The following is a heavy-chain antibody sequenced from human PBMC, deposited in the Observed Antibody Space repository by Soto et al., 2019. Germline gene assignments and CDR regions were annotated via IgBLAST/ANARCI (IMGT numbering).Heavy chain of an antibody. V-gene: IGHV5-10-1*04. D-gene: IGHD3-22*01. CDR3: ARQIYDSDTGPNFQYYFDS. CDR2: IDPSDSYT. Sequence: PGESLKISCKGSGYSFTSYWISWVRQMPGKGLEWMGRIDPSDSYTRYSPSFQGQVTISADKSITTVFLQWSSLRASDTAMYYCARQIYDSDTGPNFQYYFDSWGQGTPVTVSS. CDR1: GYSFTSYW. J-gene: IGHJ4*02.